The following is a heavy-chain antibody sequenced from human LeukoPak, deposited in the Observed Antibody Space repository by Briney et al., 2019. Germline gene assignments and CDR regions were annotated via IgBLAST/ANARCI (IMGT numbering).Heavy chain of an antibody. CDR3: ARRKYGSGSYYLDY. D-gene: IGHD3-10*01. J-gene: IGHJ4*02. V-gene: IGHV1-18*01. CDR2: ISAYNGNT. CDR1: GYTFTSYG. Sequence: ASVKVSCRASGYTFTSYGISWVRQAPGQGLEWMGWISAYNGNTNYAQKLQGRVTMTTDTSTSTAYMELRSLRSDDTAVYYCARRKYGSGSYYLDYWGQGTLVTVSS.